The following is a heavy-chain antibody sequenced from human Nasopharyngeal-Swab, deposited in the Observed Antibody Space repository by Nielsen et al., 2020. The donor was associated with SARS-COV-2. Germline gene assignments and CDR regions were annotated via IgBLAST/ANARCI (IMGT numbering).Heavy chain of an antibody. CDR2: IYYSGST. Sequence: RQAPGKGLEWIGYIYYSGSTYYNPSLKSRVTISVDTSKNQFSLKLSSVTAADTAVHYCASLKVGITIFGVVTDRLLDYWGQGTLVTVSS. D-gene: IGHD3-3*01. V-gene: IGHV4-30-4*01. J-gene: IGHJ4*02. CDR3: ASLKVGITIFGVVTDRLLDY.